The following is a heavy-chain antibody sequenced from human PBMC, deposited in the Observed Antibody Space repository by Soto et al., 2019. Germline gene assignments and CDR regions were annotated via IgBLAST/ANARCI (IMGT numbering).Heavy chain of an antibody. D-gene: IGHD6-13*01. V-gene: IGHV4-4*02. CDR3: ARLQLVVNWFDP. CDR1: SGSISSSNW. Sequence: QVQLQESGPGLVKPSGTLSLTCAVSSGSISSSNWWSWVRQPPGKGLEWIGEIYHSGSTNYNPSLKCRVTRSVDKSKNQFSLKLSSVTAADTAVYYCARLQLVVNWFDPWGQGTLVTVSS. J-gene: IGHJ5*02. CDR2: IYHSGST.